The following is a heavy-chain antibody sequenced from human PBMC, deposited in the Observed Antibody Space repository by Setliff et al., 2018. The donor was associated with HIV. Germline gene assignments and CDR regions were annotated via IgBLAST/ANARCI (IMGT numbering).Heavy chain of an antibody. CDR2: ISYSGST. CDR1: GASIRSQY. D-gene: IGHD5-18*01. V-gene: IGHV4-59*11. CDR3: ARTRGYSYGTLDGFDY. J-gene: IGHJ4*01. Sequence: PSETLSLTCTVSGASIRSQYWSWIRKPAGKGLEWIGYISYSGSTNYNPSFESRVAMSVDTSKQQFSLEVSSVTAVDTAVYYCARTRGYSYGTLDGFDYWGRGSLVPVSS.